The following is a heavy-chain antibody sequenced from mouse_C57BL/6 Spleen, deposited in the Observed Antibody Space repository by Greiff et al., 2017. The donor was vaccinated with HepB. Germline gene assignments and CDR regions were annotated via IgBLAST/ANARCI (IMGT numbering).Heavy chain of an antibody. J-gene: IGHJ4*01. V-gene: IGHV1-49*01. Sequence: QVQLQQSGAELVRPGSSVKLSCKDSSFAFMASAMHWVKQRPGHGLEWIGSFTMYSDATEYSENFKGKATLTANTSSSTAYMERSSRTSEDSAVYYCASSNYYAMDYWGQGTSVTVSS. CDR1: SFAFMASA. D-gene: IGHD2-5*01. CDR2: FTMYSDAT. CDR3: ASSNYYAMDY.